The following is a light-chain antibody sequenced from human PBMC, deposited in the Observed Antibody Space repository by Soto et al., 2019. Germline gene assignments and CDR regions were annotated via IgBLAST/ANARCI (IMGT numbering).Light chain of an antibody. CDR2: GAS. Sequence: EIVLTQSPGTLSLSPGERATLSCRASQSVSSSNLAWYQQKPGQAPRLLIYGASSRATGIPDRFSGSGSGADFTLTISRREPEDFAAYYCQQYGSSPFTFGPGTKVDIK. CDR3: QQYGSSPFT. CDR1: QSVSSSN. V-gene: IGKV3-20*01. J-gene: IGKJ3*01.